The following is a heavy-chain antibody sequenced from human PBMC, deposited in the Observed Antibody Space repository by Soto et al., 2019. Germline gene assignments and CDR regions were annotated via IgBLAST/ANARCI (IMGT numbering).Heavy chain of an antibody. D-gene: IGHD3-3*01. J-gene: IGHJ4*02. CDR1: GGSISSGGYS. CDR2: IYHSGSN. CDR3: AAGAIFGVVPLDY. V-gene: IGHV4-30-2*01. Sequence: QLQLQESGSGLVKPSQTLSLTCAVSGGSISSGGYSWSWIRQPPGKGLEWIGYIYHSGSNYYNPSRKSRVPISVDRSKNQFSLKLSSVTAADTAVYYCAAGAIFGVVPLDYWGQGTLFTVSS.